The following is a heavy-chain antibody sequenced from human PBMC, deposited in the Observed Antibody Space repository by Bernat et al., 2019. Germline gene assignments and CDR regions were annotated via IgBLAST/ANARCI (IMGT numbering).Heavy chain of an antibody. CDR2: IFVHNGNT. D-gene: IGHD1-1*01. CDR1: CYTFTPYG. Sequence: QVQLVQSGAEVKKPGASVNVSCKASCYTFTPYGISWVRQAPGQGLEWMGWIFVHNGNTNYAQDFQGRVTMTTDTSTSTAYMELRGRRSDDTAVYYCARVRYSSDYWGQGTLVTVSS. J-gene: IGHJ4*02. CDR3: ARVRYSSDY. V-gene: IGHV1-18*01.